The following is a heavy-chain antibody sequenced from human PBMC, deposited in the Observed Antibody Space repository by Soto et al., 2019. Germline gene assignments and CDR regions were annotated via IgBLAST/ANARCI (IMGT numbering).Heavy chain of an antibody. V-gene: IGHV3-11*05. CDR3: ARVELSSGWYFDY. J-gene: IGHJ4*02. Sequence: PGGALRLSRAASGFNFSDYYMSWIRQAPGKGLEWVSYISSSSSYTNYADSVKGRFTISRDNAKNSLYLQMNSLRAEDTAVYYCARVELSSGWYFDYWGQGTLVTVSS. CDR2: ISSSSSYT. D-gene: IGHD6-19*01. CDR1: GFNFSDYY.